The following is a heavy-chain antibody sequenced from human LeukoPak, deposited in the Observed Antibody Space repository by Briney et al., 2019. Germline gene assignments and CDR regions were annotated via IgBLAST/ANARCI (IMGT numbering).Heavy chain of an antibody. CDR1: GFNFRSYA. J-gene: IGHJ4*02. CDR3: AKVGSSSWYEYYFDY. D-gene: IGHD6-13*01. V-gene: IGHV3-30-3*01. Sequence: GGSLRLSCAASGFNFRSYAMHWVRQAPGKGLEWVAVISYDGSNEDYTDSVKGRFIISRDDSKNTLYLQMNSLRAEDTAVYYCAKVGSSSWYEYYFDYWGQGTLVTVSS. CDR2: ISYDGSNE.